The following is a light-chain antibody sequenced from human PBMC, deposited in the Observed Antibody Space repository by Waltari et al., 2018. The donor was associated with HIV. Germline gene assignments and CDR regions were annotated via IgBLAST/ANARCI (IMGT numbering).Light chain of an antibody. CDR2: EVI. CDR1: SSDVGSYNL. Sequence: QSALTQPASVSGPPGQPITISCTGTSSDVGSYNLVSWYQQLPGKAPRRMISEVIKRPSGVSNRFSGSKSGNTASLTISGLQAEDEADYYCCSYACSSTSHVVFGGGTKLTVL. J-gene: IGLJ2*01. CDR3: CSYACSSTSHVV. V-gene: IGLV2-23*02.